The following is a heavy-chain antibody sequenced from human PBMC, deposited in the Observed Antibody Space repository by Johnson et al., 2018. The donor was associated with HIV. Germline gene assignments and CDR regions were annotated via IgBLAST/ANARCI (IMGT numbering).Heavy chain of an antibody. V-gene: IGHV3-23*04. J-gene: IGHJ3*02. Sequence: EQLVESGGGLVQPGGSLRLSCAASGFTFASYAMSWVRQAPGKGLEWISLITGSGGSTYKADTVKGRFTVSRDNSKNTLYLQMNSLRAEDTALYYCAKDSGYSSIYYKIGSFDIWGQGTMVTVSS. CDR2: ITGSGGST. D-gene: IGHD6-13*01. CDR1: GFTFASYA. CDR3: AKDSGYSSIYYKIGSFDI.